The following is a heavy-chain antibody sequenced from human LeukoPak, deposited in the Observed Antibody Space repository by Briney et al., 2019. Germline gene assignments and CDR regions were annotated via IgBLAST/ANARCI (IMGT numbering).Heavy chain of an antibody. CDR3: AIDVEMATPWYFGMDV. D-gene: IGHD5-24*01. V-gene: IGHV4-59*01. Sequence: SETLSLTSTVAGGSISSDYWGWIRQPPGKGLEWIGYIHYSGSTNYNPSLKSRVTISVDMAKTQFSLRLRSVTVVDQGVYYCAIDVEMATPWYFGMDVWGQGTTVTVSS. CDR2: IHYSGST. J-gene: IGHJ6*02. CDR1: GGSISSDY.